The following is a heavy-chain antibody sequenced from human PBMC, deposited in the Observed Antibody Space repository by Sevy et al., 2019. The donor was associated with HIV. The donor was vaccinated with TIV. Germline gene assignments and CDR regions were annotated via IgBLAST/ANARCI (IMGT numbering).Heavy chain of an antibody. CDR2: MSPDGSIK. CDR3: SSLVDY. J-gene: IGHJ4*02. CDR1: GFTFSNYN. V-gene: IGHV3-30-3*01. Sequence: GGSLRLSCAASGFTFSNYNMHWVRQAPGKGLDWVALMSPDGSIKYYADSVKGRFTISRDNSKNTLYLQMSSLRPEDTAVYYCSSLVDYWGQGTLVTVSS.